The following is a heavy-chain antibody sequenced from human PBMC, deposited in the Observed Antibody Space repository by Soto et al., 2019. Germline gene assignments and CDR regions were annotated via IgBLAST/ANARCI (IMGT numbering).Heavy chain of an antibody. V-gene: IGHV4-31*03. CDR2: IYYSGST. Sequence: PLSLTCTVSVGSIRSLGYYCICIRHQPWKCLEWIVYIYYSGSTYYNPSLKSRVTISVDTSKNQFSLKLSSVTAADTAVYYCARAIGGTTVTFFYGMGVWGQGTTVTVSS. CDR1: VGSIRSLGYY. J-gene: IGHJ6*02. CDR3: ARAIGGTTVTFFYGMGV. D-gene: IGHD4-17*01.